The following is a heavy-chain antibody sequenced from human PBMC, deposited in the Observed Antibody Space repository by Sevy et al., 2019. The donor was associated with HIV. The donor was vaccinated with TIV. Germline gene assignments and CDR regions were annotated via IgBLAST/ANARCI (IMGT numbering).Heavy chain of an antibody. J-gene: IGHJ4*02. CDR2: INANSGNT. CDR3: SRDLRLRGYRYGCFDY. V-gene: IGHV1-2*02. CDR1: GYTFTGQY. Sequence: ASVKVSCKASGYTFTGQYIHWVRQAPGQGLEWMGWINANSGNTNYAQEFQGRVTMTRDTSISTAYMELSGLKSDDTAVYYCSRDLRLRGYRYGCFDYWGQGTLVTVSS. D-gene: IGHD5-18*01.